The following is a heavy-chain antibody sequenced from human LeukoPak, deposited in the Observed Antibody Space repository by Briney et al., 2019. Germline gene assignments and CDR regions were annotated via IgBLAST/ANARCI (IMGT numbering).Heavy chain of an antibody. D-gene: IGHD3-22*01. V-gene: IGHV3-23*01. CDR3: AKEREEYYYDSSGYYPYYYYYMDV. CDR1: GFTFSSYA. Sequence: PGGSLRLSCAASGFTFSSYAMSWVRQAPGKGLEWVSAISGSGSSTYYADSVKGRFTISRDNSKNTLYLQMNSLRAEDTAVYYCAKEREEYYYDSSGYYPYYYYYMDVWGKGTTVTVSS. J-gene: IGHJ6*03. CDR2: ISGSGSST.